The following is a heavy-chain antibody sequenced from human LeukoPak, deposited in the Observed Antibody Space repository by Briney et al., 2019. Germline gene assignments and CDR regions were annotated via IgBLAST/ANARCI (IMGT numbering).Heavy chain of an antibody. CDR3: AKDQYGGNPQYYFDY. V-gene: IGHV3-23*01. CDR1: GFTFDSYT. J-gene: IGHJ4*02. CDR2: ISGSGGNT. Sequence: GSLRLSCAASGFTFDSYTMNWVRQAPGKGLDWVSAISGSGGNTYYADSVKGRFTISRDNSKNTLYLQMNSLRAEDTAVYYCAKDQYGGNPQYYFDYWGQGTLVTVSS. D-gene: IGHD4-23*01.